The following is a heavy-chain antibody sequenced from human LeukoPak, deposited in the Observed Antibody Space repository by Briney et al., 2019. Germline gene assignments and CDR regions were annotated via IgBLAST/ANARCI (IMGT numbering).Heavy chain of an antibody. CDR3: ASTTGNPFGGY. Sequence: GGSLRLSCAASGFTFSSYGMHWVRQAPGKGLEWVAVIWYDGSNKYYADSVKGRFTISRDNSKTTLYLQINSLRAEDTAVYYCASTTGNPFGGYWGQGTLVTVSS. CDR1: GFTFSSYG. CDR2: IWYDGSNK. V-gene: IGHV3-33*01. D-gene: IGHD1-1*01. J-gene: IGHJ4*02.